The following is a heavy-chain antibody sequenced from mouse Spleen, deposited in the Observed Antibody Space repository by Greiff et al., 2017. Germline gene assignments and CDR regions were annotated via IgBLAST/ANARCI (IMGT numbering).Heavy chain of an antibody. J-gene: IGHJ2*01. V-gene: IGHV5-6*01. CDR2: ISSGGSYT. Sequence: EVKVVESGGDLVKPGGSLKLSCAASGFTFSSYGMSWVRQTPDKRLEWVATISSGGSYTYYPDSVKGRFTISRDNAKNTLYLQMSSLKSEDTAMYYCARLVWYGSSSYFDYWGQGTTLTVSS. D-gene: IGHD1-1*01. CDR3: ARLVWYGSSSYFDY. CDR1: GFTFSSYG.